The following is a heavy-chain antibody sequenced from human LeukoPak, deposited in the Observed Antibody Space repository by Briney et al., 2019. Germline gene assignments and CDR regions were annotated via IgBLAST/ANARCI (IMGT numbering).Heavy chain of an antibody. J-gene: IGHJ4*02. V-gene: IGHV3-21*01. CDR3: ARGGPDNYDFWSGYYTGDY. Sequence: GGSLRLSCAASGFTFSSYWMSWVRQAPGKGLEWVSSISSSSSYIYYADSVKGRFTISRDNAKNSLYLQMNSLRAEDTAVCYCARGGPDNYDFWSGYYTGDYWGQGTLVTVSS. CDR2: ISSSSSYI. CDR1: GFTFSSYW. D-gene: IGHD3-3*01.